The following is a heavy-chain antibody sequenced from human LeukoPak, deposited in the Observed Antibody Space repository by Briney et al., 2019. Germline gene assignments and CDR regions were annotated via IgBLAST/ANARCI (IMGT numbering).Heavy chain of an antibody. V-gene: IGHV4-34*01. J-gene: IGHJ6*03. Sequence: SETLSLTCAVYGGSFSGYYWRWLPHPPGKALEWIGEINHSGRTQCKPSLKSRVTISGDTSKSQFSLTVSSVAAAGAAVYYCGRLGGEYGSGSYFYYYSYRDVRGKGTTVTVSS. CDR2: INHSGRT. CDR3: GRLGGEYGSGSYFYYYSYRDV. D-gene: IGHD3-10*01. CDR1: GGSFSGYY.